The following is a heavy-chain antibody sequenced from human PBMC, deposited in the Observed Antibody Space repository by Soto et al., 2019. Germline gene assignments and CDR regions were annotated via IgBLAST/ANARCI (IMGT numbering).Heavy chain of an antibody. Sequence: SETLSLTCTVSGGSISSYYWSWIRQPPGKGLEWIGYIYYSGSTNYNPSLKSRVTISVDTSKNQFSLKLSSVTAADTAVYYCARAYSSSSGWFDPWGQGTLVTVSS. D-gene: IGHD6-6*01. V-gene: IGHV4-59*01. CDR2: IYYSGST. J-gene: IGHJ5*02. CDR1: GGSISSYY. CDR3: ARAYSSSSGWFDP.